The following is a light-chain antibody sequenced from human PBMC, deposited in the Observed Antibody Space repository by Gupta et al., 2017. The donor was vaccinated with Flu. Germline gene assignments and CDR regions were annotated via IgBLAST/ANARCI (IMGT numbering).Light chain of an antibody. CDR2: DAS. V-gene: IGKV3-20*01. CDR3: QQYGSLPMYT. Sequence: ETVLTQSPGTLSLSPGERATLSCRASQSFSRRFLAWYQQKPGQAPRLLIYDASGRDTGIPDRFGGSGSGKDLTLTISRREQEDFAGYYCQQYGSLPMYTFGQGTKLEIK. J-gene: IGKJ2*01. CDR1: QSFSRRF.